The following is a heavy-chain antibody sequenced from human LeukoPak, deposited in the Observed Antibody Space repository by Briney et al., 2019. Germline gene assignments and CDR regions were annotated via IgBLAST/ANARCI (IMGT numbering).Heavy chain of an antibody. CDR3: ARQGGTYPDAFDF. CDR1: GYSFTSYW. Sequence: GESLKISFKASGYSFTSYWIGWVRPMPGKGLEWMGIIYPPDSDTRYSPSFQGQVTISADKSVSTAYLQWSSLKASDTAMYYCARQGGTYPDAFDFWGQGTMVTVSS. V-gene: IGHV5-51*01. J-gene: IGHJ3*01. CDR2: IYPPDSDT.